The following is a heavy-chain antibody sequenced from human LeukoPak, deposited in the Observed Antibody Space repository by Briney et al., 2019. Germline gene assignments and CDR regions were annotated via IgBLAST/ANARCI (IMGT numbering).Heavy chain of an antibody. CDR2: ISDSGGTT. CDR3: ATAGNYRFDY. V-gene: IGHV3-23*01. CDR1: GFTFSSYA. D-gene: IGHD1-7*01. J-gene: IGHJ4*02. Sequence: PGGSLRLPCAASGFTFSSYAMSWIRHAPGEGLEWVSAISDSGGTTYYADSVKGRFTISRDNAKNTLYLQMNSLRAEDTAVYYCATAGNYRFDYWGQGTLVTVSS.